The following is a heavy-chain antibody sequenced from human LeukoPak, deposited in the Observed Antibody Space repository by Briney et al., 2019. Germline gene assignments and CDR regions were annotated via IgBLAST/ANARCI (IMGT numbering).Heavy chain of an antibody. D-gene: IGHD5-12*01. CDR1: GYTFTSYG. J-gene: IGHJ4*02. V-gene: IGHV1-2*02. Sequence: ASVKVSCKASGYTFTSYGFSWVRQAPGQGLEWMGWINPNSGGTNYAQRFQGRVTMTRDTSISTAYMELSRLRSDDTAVYYCAPSGYDLAHFDYWGQGTLVTVSS. CDR2: INPNSGGT. CDR3: APSGYDLAHFDY.